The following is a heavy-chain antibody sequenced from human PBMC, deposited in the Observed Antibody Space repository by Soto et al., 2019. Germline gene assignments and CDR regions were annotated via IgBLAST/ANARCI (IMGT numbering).Heavy chain of an antibody. CDR1: GFTFSSYG. CDR2: ISYDGSNK. Sequence: HVQLVESGGGVVQPGRSLRLSCAASGFTFSSYGMHWVRQAPGKGLEWVAVISYDGSNKYYADSVKGRFTISRDNSKNTLYLQMNSLRAEDTAVYYCAKEYSSWNYGMDVWGQGTTVTVSS. D-gene: IGHD6-13*01. J-gene: IGHJ6*02. V-gene: IGHV3-30*18. CDR3: AKEYSSWNYGMDV.